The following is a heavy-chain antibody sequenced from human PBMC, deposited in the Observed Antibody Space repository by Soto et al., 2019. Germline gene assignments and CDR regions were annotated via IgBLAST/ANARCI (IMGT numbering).Heavy chain of an antibody. Sequence: QVQLVESGGGVVQPGRSLRLSCAASGFTFSSYGMHWVRQAPGKGLEWVAVIWYDGSNKYYADSVKGRFTISRDNSKNTLYLQMNSLRAEDTAVYYCARDPRTNYFDYWGQGTLVTVSS. V-gene: IGHV3-33*01. CDR1: GFTFSSYG. CDR2: IWYDGSNK. J-gene: IGHJ4*02. CDR3: ARDPRTNYFDY.